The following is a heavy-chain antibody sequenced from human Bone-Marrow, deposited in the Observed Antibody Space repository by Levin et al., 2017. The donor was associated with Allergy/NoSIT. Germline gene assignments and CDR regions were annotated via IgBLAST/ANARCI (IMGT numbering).Heavy chain of an antibody. J-gene: IGHJ4*02. D-gene: IGHD2-2*01. CDR1: GGSISSSTFY. Sequence: SETLSLTCTVSGGSISSSTFYWGWIRQPPGTGLEWIGSVHYNGNTYSNPSLKSRVTMSVDTSKNRFSLRLSSVTVAATAQYFCARHIETCSSTTCYAYYFDYWGQGTLVTVSS. CDR3: ARHIETCSSTTCYAYYFDY. V-gene: IGHV4-39*01. CDR2: VHYNGNT.